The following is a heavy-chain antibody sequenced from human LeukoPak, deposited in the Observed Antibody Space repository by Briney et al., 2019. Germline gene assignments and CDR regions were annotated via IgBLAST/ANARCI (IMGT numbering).Heavy chain of an antibody. J-gene: IGHJ5*02. CDR2: INSNSGGT. CDR1: GYTFTGYY. D-gene: IGHD2-15*01. V-gene: IGHV1-2*02. Sequence: ASVKVSCMASGYTFTGYYMYWVRQAPGQGLEWRGWINSNSGGTNYAQKFQGRVTMTRDTSISTVYMELSRLRSDDTAVYYCAREKVEGANWFDPWGQGTLVTVFS. CDR3: AREKVEGANWFDP.